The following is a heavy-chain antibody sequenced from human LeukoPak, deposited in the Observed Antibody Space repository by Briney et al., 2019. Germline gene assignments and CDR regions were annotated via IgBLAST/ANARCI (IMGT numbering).Heavy chain of an antibody. Sequence: SETLSLTCTVSGGSISSYYWSWIRQPAGKGLEWIGRIYTSGSTNYNPSLKSRVTVSVDTSKNQFSLKLSSVTAADTAVYYCARVVVITFGGDAFDIWGQGTMVTVSS. CDR3: ARVVVITFGGDAFDI. V-gene: IGHV4-4*07. D-gene: IGHD3-16*01. J-gene: IGHJ3*02. CDR1: GGSISSYY. CDR2: IYTSGST.